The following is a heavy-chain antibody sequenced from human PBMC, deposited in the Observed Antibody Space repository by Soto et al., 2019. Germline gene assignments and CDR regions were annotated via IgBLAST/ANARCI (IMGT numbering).Heavy chain of an antibody. V-gene: IGHV3-30*18. D-gene: IGHD4-17*01. Sequence: GGSLRLSCAASGFTFSSYGMHWVRQAPGKGLEWVAVISYDGSNKYYADSVKGRFTISRDNSKNTLYLQMNSLRAEDTAVYYCAKDIGAKTTVTNYWGQGTLVTVSS. CDR2: ISYDGSNK. CDR1: GFTFSSYG. J-gene: IGHJ4*02. CDR3: AKDIGAKTTVTNY.